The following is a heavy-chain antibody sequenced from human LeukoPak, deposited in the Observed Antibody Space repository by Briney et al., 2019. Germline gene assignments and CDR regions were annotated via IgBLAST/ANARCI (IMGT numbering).Heavy chain of an antibody. V-gene: IGHV1-69*04. CDR2: IIPILGIA. CDR1: GGTFISYA. CDR3: ARESVAGPDFDY. J-gene: IGHJ4*02. Sequence: ASVKVSCKASGGTFISYAISWVRQAPGQGLEWMGRIIPILGIANYAQKFQGRVTITADKSTSTAYMELSSLRSEDTAVYYCARESVAGPDFDYWGQGTLVTVSS. D-gene: IGHD6-19*01.